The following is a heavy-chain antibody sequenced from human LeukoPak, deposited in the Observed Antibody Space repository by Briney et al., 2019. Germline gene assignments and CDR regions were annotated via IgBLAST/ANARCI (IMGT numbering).Heavy chain of an antibody. CDR2: FYYSGST. CDR1: GGSISSRSFY. J-gene: IGHJ4*02. V-gene: IGHV4-39*07. Sequence: SETLSLTCTVSGGSISSRSFYWGWIRQPPGKGLEWIGSFYYSGSTYYNPSLKSRVTISVVTSKNQFSLKLGSVTAADTAVYYCARLRVRGYGYGPWEGPTWLDYWGQGTLVTVSS. CDR3: ARLRVRGYGYGPWEGPTWLDY. D-gene: IGHD5-18*01.